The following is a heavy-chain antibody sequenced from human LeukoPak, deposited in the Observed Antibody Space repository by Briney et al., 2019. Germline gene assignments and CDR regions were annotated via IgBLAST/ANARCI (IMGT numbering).Heavy chain of an antibody. CDR1: GFSVSAYY. CDR2: INSADNT. D-gene: IGHD5-18*01. CDR3: ARVSGYTSGHGADY. V-gene: IGHV3-66*02. Sequence: GGSLRLSCAASGFSVSAYYMSWVRHAPGQGLEWVSLINSADNTYYAESVKGRFTTSRDNSKNTVFLQMNRLRPEDTAMYYCARVSGYTSGHGADYLGQGTLVTVSS. J-gene: IGHJ4*02.